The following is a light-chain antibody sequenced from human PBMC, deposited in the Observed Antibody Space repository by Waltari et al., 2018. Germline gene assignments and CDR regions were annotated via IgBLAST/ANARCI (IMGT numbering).Light chain of an antibody. J-gene: IGLJ3*02. V-gene: IGLV2-23*02. CDR3: FSYAGSRNWV. CDR2: EVT. Sequence: QSALTQAASVSGSPGQSITMSCTGATRVVGSYHLFTLDQQNPGAAPKLMIFEVTTRPSGVSNRFSGSKSGNTASLTISGLQAEDEAHYYCFSYAGSRNWVFGGGTKLTVL. CDR1: TRVVGSYHL.